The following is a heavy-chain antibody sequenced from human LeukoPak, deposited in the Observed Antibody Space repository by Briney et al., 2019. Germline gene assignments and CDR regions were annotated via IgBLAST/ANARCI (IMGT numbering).Heavy chain of an antibody. J-gene: IGHJ5*02. CDR3: ARAVTYFYGSVTYDWFDP. D-gene: IGHD3-10*01. V-gene: IGHV3-74*01. CDR2: IESDGST. Sequence: TGGSLRLSCAASGFTSSSYWMHWVRQTPGKGLMWVSRIESDGSTIYADSVKDRFTISRDNGKNTVYLQMNSLRVDDTAMYYCARAVTYFYGSVTYDWFDPWGQGTLVTVSS. CDR1: GFTSSSYW.